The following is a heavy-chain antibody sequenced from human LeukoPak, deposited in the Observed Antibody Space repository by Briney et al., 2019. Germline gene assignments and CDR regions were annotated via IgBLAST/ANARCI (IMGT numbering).Heavy chain of an antibody. Sequence: ASVKVSCKASGGTFSSYAISWVRQAPGQGLEWMGGIIPIFGTANYAQKFQGRVTITADESTSTAYMELSSLRSEDTAVYYCAADVDNRFDPWGQGTLVTVSS. V-gene: IGHV1-69*13. CDR1: GGTFSSYA. CDR2: IIPIFGTA. J-gene: IGHJ5*02. D-gene: IGHD2-21*01. CDR3: AADVDNRFDP.